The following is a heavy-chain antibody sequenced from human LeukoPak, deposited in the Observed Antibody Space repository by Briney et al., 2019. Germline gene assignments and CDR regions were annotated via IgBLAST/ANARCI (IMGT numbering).Heavy chain of an antibody. CDR2: IKEDGSET. Sequence: GGSLRLSCVASGFSLRDYWMTWVRQAPGKGLEWVANIKEDGSETYYVDSVRGRFTISRDNAKNSLFLQMNSLRAEDTAVYHCARLRGYGSGNLDYWGQGTLVTVSS. CDR3: ARLRGYGSGNLDY. V-gene: IGHV3-7*01. D-gene: IGHD3-10*01. J-gene: IGHJ4*02. CDR1: GFSLRDYW.